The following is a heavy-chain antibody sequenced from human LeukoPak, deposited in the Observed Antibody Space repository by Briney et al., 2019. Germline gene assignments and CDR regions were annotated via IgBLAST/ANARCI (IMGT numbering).Heavy chain of an antibody. D-gene: IGHD3-10*01. Sequence: GGSLRLSCAASGFTFSSYSMNWVRQAPGKGRVWVSYISSSSSYIYYADSVKGRFTISRDNAKNSLYLQMNSLRAEDTAVYYCAREYGFGEFSFDYWGQGTLVTVSS. CDR2: ISSSSSYI. V-gene: IGHV3-21*01. J-gene: IGHJ4*02. CDR3: AREYGFGEFSFDY. CDR1: GFTFSSYS.